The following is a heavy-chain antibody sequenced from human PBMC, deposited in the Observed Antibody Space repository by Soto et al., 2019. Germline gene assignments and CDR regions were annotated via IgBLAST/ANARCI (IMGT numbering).Heavy chain of an antibody. CDR1: GFTFSSYA. V-gene: IGHV3-23*01. CDR3: AKREVRTSFYFDQ. J-gene: IGHJ4*02. D-gene: IGHD1-7*01. Sequence: PGGSLRLSCAASGFTFSSYAMSGVRQAPGEGLEWVSSLTGNGVNTYYADSVKGRFTISRDNSKNTLYLQMSSLRAEDTAVYYCAKREVRTSFYFDQWGQGTLVTVSS. CDR2: LTGNGVNT.